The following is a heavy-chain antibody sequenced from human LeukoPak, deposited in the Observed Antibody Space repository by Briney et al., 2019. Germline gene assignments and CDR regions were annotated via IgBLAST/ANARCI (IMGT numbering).Heavy chain of an antibody. CDR2: INPNSGGT. D-gene: IGHD3-22*01. CDR3: ATYSSAYYSGFDY. Sequence: AASVKVSCKASGYTFTDYYMHWLRQAPGQGLEWMGWINPNSGGTNYAQRFQGRVTMTRDTAISTAYMELIRLISDDTAVYYCATYSSAYYSGFDYWGQGTLVTVSS. V-gene: IGHV1-2*02. J-gene: IGHJ4*02. CDR1: GYTFTDYY.